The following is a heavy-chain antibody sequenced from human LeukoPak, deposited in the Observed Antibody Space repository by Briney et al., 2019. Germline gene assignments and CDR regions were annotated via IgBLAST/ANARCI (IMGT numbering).Heavy chain of an antibody. CDR3: ARGPWYYVAFGI. Sequence: SETLSLTCAVYGGSFSGYYWSWIRQPPGKGLEWIGEINHSGSTNYNPSLKSRVTISVDTSKNQFSLKLSSVTAADTAVYYCARGPWYYVAFGIWGQGTMVTVSS. J-gene: IGHJ3*02. D-gene: IGHD1-7*01. CDR1: GGSFSGYY. V-gene: IGHV4-34*01. CDR2: INHSGST.